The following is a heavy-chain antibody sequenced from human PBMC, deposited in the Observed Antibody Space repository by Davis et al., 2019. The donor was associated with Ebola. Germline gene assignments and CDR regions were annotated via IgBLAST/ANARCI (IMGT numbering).Heavy chain of an antibody. J-gene: IGHJ6*04. D-gene: IGHD1-26*01. V-gene: IGHV4-59*08. CDR1: GGSIRSYY. CDR3: ARSYDFYYYYGMDV. CDR2: IYYSGST. Sequence: SETLSLTCTVSGGSIRSYYWSWIRQPPGKGLEWIGYIYYSGSTYYNPSLKSRVTISVDTSKNQFPLKLSSVTAADTAVYYCARSYDFYYYYGMDVWGKGTAVTVSS.